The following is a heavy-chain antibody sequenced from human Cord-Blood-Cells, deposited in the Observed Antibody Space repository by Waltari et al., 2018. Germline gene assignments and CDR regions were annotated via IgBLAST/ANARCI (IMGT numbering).Heavy chain of an antibody. Sequence: QMQLVQFGPEVKKPGTSVKVSCKASGFTFTSSAVQWVRQARGQRFAWTVWIVVGRGKTNSAQKCQQRVTITRGKSKSTAYQELSSLRTEDSAVYYCAAVQYCSGGSCYDYWGQGTLVTVSS. V-gene: IGHV1-58*01. J-gene: IGHJ4*02. D-gene: IGHD2-15*01. CDR1: GFTFTSSA. CDR2: IVVGRGKT. CDR3: AAVQYCSGGSCYDY.